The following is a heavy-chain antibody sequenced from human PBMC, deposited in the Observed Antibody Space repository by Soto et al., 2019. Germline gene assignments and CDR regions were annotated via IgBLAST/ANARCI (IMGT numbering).Heavy chain of an antibody. J-gene: IGHJ6*02. D-gene: IGHD2-15*01. CDR3: APLSVSLSGPYGIHV. V-gene: IGHV4-39*01. CDR1: GYSVTSSDYY. Sequence: PSETLSLTCSDSGYSVTSSDYYWAWIRQTPGKGLEWIGSMFYSGLTYYNPSLKSRATLSVDTSKNQFSVRLNSVTAADTAVYYCAPLSVSLSGPYGIHVWGQGTTVTVSS. CDR2: MFYSGLT.